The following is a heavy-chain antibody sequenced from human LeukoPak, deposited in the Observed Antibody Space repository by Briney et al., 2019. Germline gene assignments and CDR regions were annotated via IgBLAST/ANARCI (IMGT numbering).Heavy chain of an antibody. D-gene: IGHD1-26*01. CDR2: IYYSGST. J-gene: IGHJ3*02. CDR3: ARDPKWGDAFDI. CDR1: GGSISSSSYY. Sequence: PETLSLTCTVSGGSISSSSYYWGWIRQPPGKGLEWIGSIYYSGSTYYNPSLKSRVTISVDTSKNQFSLKLSSVTAADTAVYYCARDPKWGDAFDIWGQGTMVTVSS. V-gene: IGHV4-39*02.